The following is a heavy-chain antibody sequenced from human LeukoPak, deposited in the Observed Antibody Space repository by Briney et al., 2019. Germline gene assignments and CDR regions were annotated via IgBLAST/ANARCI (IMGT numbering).Heavy chain of an antibody. D-gene: IGHD3-9*01. CDR3: ARVTGYMIEDYFDY. CDR2: IYGRGGS. Sequence: PSETLSLTCTVSGDSISSGSYYWSWIRQPAGKGLEWIGRIYGRGGSNYNPSLKSRVTISVDTSKNQFSLKLSSVTAADTAVYYCARVTGYMIEDYFDYWGQGTLVTVSS. V-gene: IGHV4-61*10. CDR1: GDSISSGSYY. J-gene: IGHJ4*02.